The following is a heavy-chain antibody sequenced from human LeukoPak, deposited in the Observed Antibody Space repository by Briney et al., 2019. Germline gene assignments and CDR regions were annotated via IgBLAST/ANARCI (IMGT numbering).Heavy chain of an antibody. D-gene: IGHD3-22*01. CDR2: ISSSSSDT. J-gene: IGHJ4*02. V-gene: IGHV3-21*01. CDR1: GFTFSGSA. CDR3: ARVLYDSSGPFAY. Sequence: PGGSLRLSCAASGFTFSGSAMHWVRQAPGKGLEWVSSISSSSSDTYYADSLKGRFTISRDNAKNSLYLQMNSLRAEDTAVYYCARVLYDSSGPFAYWGQGTLVTVSS.